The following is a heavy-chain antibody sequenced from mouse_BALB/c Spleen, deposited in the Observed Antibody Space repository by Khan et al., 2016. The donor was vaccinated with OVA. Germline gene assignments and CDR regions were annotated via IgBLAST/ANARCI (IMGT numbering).Heavy chain of an antibody. J-gene: IGHJ2*01. D-gene: IGHD1-1*01. Sequence: EVQLLETGPGLVKPSQSLSLTCTVTGYSITSGYAWNWIRQFPGNKLEWMGYISYSGVTSYNPSLKSRISITRDTSKNQFFLQLNSVTTEDTATYYCARGNYYGYYFDYWGQGTPLTVSS. CDR2: ISYSGVT. CDR3: ARGNYYGYYFDY. CDR1: GYSITSGYA. V-gene: IGHV3-2*02.